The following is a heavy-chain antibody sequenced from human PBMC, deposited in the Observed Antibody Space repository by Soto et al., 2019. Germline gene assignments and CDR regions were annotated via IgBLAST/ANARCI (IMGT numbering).Heavy chain of an antibody. CDR3: ASQYSGYDDAFDI. Sequence: GGSLRLSCAASGFTFSSYWMSWVRQAPGKGLEWVANIKQDGSEKYYVDSVKGRFTISRDNAKNSPYLQMNSLRAEDTAVYYCASQYSGYDDAFDIWGQGTMVTVSS. J-gene: IGHJ3*02. D-gene: IGHD5-12*01. CDR2: IKQDGSEK. CDR1: GFTFSSYW. V-gene: IGHV3-7*01.